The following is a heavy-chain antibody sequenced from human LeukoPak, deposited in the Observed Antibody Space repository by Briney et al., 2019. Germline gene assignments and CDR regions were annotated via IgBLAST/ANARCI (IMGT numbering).Heavy chain of an antibody. Sequence: ASVKVSCKASGYTFTGYYMHWVRQAPGQGLEWMGWISAYNGNTNYAQKLQGRVTMTRDTSISTAYMELSRLRSDDTAVYYCARESIAARPDYWGQGTLVTVSS. V-gene: IGHV1-2*02. CDR3: ARESIAARPDY. CDR2: ISAYNGNT. J-gene: IGHJ4*02. CDR1: GYTFTGYY. D-gene: IGHD6-6*01.